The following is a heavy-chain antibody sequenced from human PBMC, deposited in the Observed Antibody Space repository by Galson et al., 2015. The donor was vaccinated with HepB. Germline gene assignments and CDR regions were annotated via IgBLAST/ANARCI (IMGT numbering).Heavy chain of an antibody. CDR3: ASTARTGTIQIFDY. CDR2: IREDGSEK. CDR1: GLTFSSYW. Sequence: SLRLSCADSGLTFSSYWMTWVRQAPGKGLEWVANIREDGSEKYYVDSVRGRFTISRDNAKNSLYLQMNSLRAEDTAVYYCASTARTGTIQIFDYWGQGTLVTVSS. V-gene: IGHV3-7*01. D-gene: IGHD1-7*01. J-gene: IGHJ4*02.